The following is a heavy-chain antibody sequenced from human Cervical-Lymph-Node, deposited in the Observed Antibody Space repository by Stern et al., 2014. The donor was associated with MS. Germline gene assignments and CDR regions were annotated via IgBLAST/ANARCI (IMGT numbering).Heavy chain of an antibody. CDR3: ARCGILEYYFDY. CDR2: INPSGGST. V-gene: IGHV1-46*01. Sequence: VQLVESGAEVKKPGASVKVSCKASGYTFTSYYMHWVRQAPGQGLERMGIINPSGGSTSYAQKFQGRVTMTRDTSTSTVYMELSSLRSEDTAVYYCARCGILEYYFDYWGQGTLITVSS. D-gene: IGHD2-21*01. CDR1: GYTFTSYY. J-gene: IGHJ4*02.